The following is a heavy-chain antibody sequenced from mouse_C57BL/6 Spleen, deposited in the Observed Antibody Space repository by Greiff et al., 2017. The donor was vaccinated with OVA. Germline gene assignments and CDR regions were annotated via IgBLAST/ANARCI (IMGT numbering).Heavy chain of an antibody. CDR3: ARGDGYYGY. V-gene: IGHV1-52*01. J-gene: IGHJ2*01. D-gene: IGHD2-3*01. CDR2: IDPSDSET. Sequence: QVQLQQPGAELVRPGSSVKLSCKASGYTFTSYWMHWVKQRPIQGLEWIGNIDPSDSETHYNQKFKDKATLTVDESSSTAYMQLSSLTSEDSAVYYCARGDGYYGYWGQGTTLTVSS. CDR1: GYTFTSYW.